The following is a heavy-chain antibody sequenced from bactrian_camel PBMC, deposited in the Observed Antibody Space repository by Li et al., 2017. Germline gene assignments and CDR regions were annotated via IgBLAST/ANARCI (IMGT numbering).Heavy chain of an antibody. CDR3: AADSRPYLSCRGLGSWYADA. CDR2: IQATT. Sequence: HVQLVESGGGSVQAGGSLRLSCAASGDTASRKRMTWFRQAPGKEREGVASIQATTFYADSVKGRFTISQDNAKHTLYLQMNSLKPEDTAMYYCAADSRPYLSCRGLGSWYADARGQGTQVTVS. CDR1: GDTASRKR. J-gene: IGHJ4*01. D-gene: IGHD6*01. V-gene: IGHV3S68*01.